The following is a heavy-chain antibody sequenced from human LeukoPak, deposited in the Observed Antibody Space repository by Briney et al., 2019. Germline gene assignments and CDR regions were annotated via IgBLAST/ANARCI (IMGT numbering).Heavy chain of an antibody. D-gene: IGHD6-19*01. CDR3: ARDSSGWTRTLDY. J-gene: IGHJ4*02. CDR2: INHSGST. Sequence: SETLSLTCAVYGGSFSGYYWSWIRQPPGKGLEWIGEINHSGSTNYNPSLKSRVTTSVDTSKNQFSLKLSSVTAADTAVYYCARDSSGWTRTLDYWGQGTLVTVSS. CDR1: GGSFSGYY. V-gene: IGHV4-34*01.